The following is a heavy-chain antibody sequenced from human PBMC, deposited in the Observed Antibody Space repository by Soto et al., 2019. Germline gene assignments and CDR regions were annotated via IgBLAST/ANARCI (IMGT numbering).Heavy chain of an antibody. D-gene: IGHD1-26*01. CDR3: ARVATEWDLNGLDV. Sequence: ASVKVSCKASGFTFTNYYMHWVRQAPGQGLEWMGVINPSGDSTSYAPKFQGRVIMTRDTSTSTVYMEVSSLRSEDTAVYYCARVATEWDLNGLDVWGQGTTVIVSS. J-gene: IGHJ6*02. CDR1: GFTFTNYY. V-gene: IGHV1-46*01. CDR2: INPSGDST.